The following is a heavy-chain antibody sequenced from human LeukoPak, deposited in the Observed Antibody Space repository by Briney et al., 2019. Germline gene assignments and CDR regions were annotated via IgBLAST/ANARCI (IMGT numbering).Heavy chain of an antibody. CDR1: GYSFTSYW. V-gene: IGHV5-51*01. D-gene: IGHD6-13*01. CDR3: ARDLAAAGTNFDY. J-gene: IGHJ4*02. CDR2: IYPGDSDT. Sequence: LGESLKISCKGSGYSFTSYWIGWVRQMPGKGLEWMGIIYPGDSDTRYSPSFQGQVTISADKSISTAYLQWSSLKASDTAMYYCARDLAAAGTNFDYWGQGTLVTVSS.